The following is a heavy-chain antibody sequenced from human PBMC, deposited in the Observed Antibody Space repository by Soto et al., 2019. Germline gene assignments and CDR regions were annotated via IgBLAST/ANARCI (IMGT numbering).Heavy chain of an antibody. V-gene: IGHV4-30-4*01. D-gene: IGHD6-6*01. J-gene: IGHJ4*02. CDR2: IHNRGTS. Sequence: SETLSLTCTVCGGSINSSDYHWSWTRQSPAKGLAWIGYIHNRGTSFYNPSLRGRVTVTLDTSRSQLSLTLASVTAADTAVYYRVREERIAAPQLDSWGQGSPVTAPQ. CDR1: GGSINSSDYH. CDR3: VREERIAAPQLDS.